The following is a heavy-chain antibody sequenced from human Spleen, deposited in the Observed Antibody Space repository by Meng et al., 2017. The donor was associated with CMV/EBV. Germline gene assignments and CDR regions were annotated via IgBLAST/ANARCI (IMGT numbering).Heavy chain of an antibody. CDR2: ISGGST. Sequence: GGSLRLSCAASGFTVSSNEMSWVRQAPGKGLEWVSSISGGSTYYADSRKGRFTISRDNSKNTVYLQMNSLRADDTAVYYCARDPSYYDLGYGLDVWGQGTTVTVSS. V-gene: IGHV3-38-3*01. CDR1: GFTVSSNE. CDR3: ARDPSYYDLGYGLDV. D-gene: IGHD3-3*01. J-gene: IGHJ6*02.